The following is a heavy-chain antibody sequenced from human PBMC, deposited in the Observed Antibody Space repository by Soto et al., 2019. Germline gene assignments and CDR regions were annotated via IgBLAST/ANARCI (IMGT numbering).Heavy chain of an antibody. J-gene: IGHJ4*02. CDR2: VWYDGSNK. CDR3: ARNPRPTYGDYADY. D-gene: IGHD4-17*01. Sequence: QVQLVESGGGVVQPGTSLRLSCAASGFSFSIYGMHWVRQAPGKGLEWVAVVWYDGSNKYYADSVKGRFTISRDNSKNTLYLQMNSLRAEDTAVYYCARNPRPTYGDYADYWGQGTLVTVSS. V-gene: IGHV3-33*01. CDR1: GFSFSIYG.